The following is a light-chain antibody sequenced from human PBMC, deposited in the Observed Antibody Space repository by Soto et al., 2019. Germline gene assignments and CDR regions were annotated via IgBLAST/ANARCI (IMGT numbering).Light chain of an antibody. J-gene: IGKJ2*01. CDR3: QLRSTVIYN. CDR1: EGVGAY. CDR2: DTA. V-gene: IGKV3D-11*01. Sequence: DIVLSQTPASLSLSLGGRATFSCRANEGVGAYLSRDQRKPDQTPRLLIYDTAKRATDVPDRLRGSRSRTAFTLTVSSLESEDFAVYYCQLRSTVIYNFGQGTKGDIK.